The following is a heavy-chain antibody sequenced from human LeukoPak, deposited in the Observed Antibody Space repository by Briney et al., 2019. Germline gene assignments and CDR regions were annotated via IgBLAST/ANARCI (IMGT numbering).Heavy chain of an antibody. D-gene: IGHD3-22*01. V-gene: IGHV1-18*01. CDR1: GYTFTSYG. Sequence: ASVKVSCKASGYTFTSYGISWVRQAPGQGLEWMGWISAYNGNTNYAQKLQGRVTMTTDTSTSTAYMELRSLRSDDTAVYYCARGCYYDSSGCPWDAVDIWDQGTIVSVSS. CDR2: ISAYNGNT. CDR3: ARGCYYDSSGCPWDAVDI. J-gene: IGHJ3*02.